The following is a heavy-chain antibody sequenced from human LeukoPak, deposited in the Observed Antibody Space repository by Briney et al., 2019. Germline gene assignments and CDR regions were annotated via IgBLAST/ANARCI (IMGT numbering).Heavy chain of an antibody. V-gene: IGHV3-23*01. J-gene: IGHJ6*02. CDR1: GFTFSSYA. Sequence: GSLRLSCAASGFTFSSYAMSWVRQAPGKGLVWVSAISGSGGSTYYADSVKGRFTISRDNSKNTLYLQMNSLRAEDTAVYYCAKGLTTVTPGYYYGMDVWGQGTTVTVSS. CDR2: ISGSGGST. D-gene: IGHD4-17*01. CDR3: AKGLTTVTPGYYYGMDV.